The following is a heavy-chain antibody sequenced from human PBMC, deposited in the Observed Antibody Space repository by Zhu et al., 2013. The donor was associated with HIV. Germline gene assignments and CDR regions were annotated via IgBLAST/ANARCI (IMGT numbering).Heavy chain of an antibody. V-gene: IGHV4-59*01. CDR2: IYYSGST. CDR1: GGSISSYY. CDR3: ARAGSKEYYYYGMDV. Sequence: VQLQESGPGLVKPSETLSLTCTVSGGSISSYYWSWIRQPPGKGLEWIGYIYYSGSTNYNPSLKSRVTISVDTSKNQFSLKLSSVTAADTAVYYCARAGSKEYYYYGMDVWGQGTTVTVSS. J-gene: IGHJ6*02. D-gene: IGHD3-10*01.